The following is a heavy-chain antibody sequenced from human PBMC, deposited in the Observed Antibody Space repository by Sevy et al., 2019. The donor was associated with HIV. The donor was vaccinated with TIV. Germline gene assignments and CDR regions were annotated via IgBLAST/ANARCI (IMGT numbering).Heavy chain of an antibody. CDR3: ARESIAVAGIGYYFDY. D-gene: IGHD6-19*01. CDR1: GFTYNGYG. CDR2: IRDDGSNK. J-gene: IGHJ4*02. V-gene: IGHV3-33*01. Sequence: GGSLRLSCAASGFTYNGYGMHWVRQAPGKGLEWVAVIRDDGSNKEYADSVKGRFTISRDNSKNTLYLQMNNLRAEDTAVYYCARESIAVAGIGYYFDYWGQGTLVTVSS.